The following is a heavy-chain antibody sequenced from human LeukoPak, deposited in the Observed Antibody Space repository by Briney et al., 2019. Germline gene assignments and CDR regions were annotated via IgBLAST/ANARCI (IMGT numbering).Heavy chain of an antibody. J-gene: IGHJ4*02. D-gene: IGHD3-22*01. CDR2: ISGSGGST. V-gene: IGHV3-23*01. CDR1: GFTFSSYS. CDR3: AKDLVYYYDSSGYRAPYYFDY. Sequence: PGGSLRLSCAASGFTFSSYSMNWVRQAPGKGLEWVSAISGSGGSTYYADSVKGRFTISRDNSKNTLYLQMNSLRAEDTAVYYCAKDLVYYYDSSGYRAPYYFDYWGQGTLVTVSS.